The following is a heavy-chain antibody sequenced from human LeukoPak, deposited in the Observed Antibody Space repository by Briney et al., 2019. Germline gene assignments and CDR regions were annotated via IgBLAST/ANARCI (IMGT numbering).Heavy chain of an antibody. V-gene: IGHV3-11*04. CDR3: ARDTLRFLDWLPQFDY. D-gene: IGHD3-3*01. CDR2: ISSSGSTI. CDR1: GFTFSDYY. J-gene: IGHJ4*02. Sequence: GGSLRLSCAASGFTFSDYYMSWIRQAPGKGLEWVSYISSSGSTIYYADSVKGRFTISRDNAKNSLYLQMNSLRAEDTAVYYCARDTLRFLDWLPQFDYWGQGTLVTVSS.